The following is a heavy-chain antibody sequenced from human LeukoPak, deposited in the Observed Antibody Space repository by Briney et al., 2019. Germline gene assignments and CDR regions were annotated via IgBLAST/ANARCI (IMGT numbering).Heavy chain of an antibody. CDR2: ISYDGSNK. CDR3: AKDGVYCGGDCYSGYFDY. J-gene: IGHJ4*02. Sequence: PGGSLRLSCAASGFTFSSYGMHWVRQAPGKGLEWVAVISYDGSNKYYADSVKGRFTISRDNSKNTLYLQMNSLRAEDTAVYYCAKDGVYCGGDCYSGYFDYWGQGTLVTVSS. D-gene: IGHD2-21*02. CDR1: GFTFSSYG. V-gene: IGHV3-30*18.